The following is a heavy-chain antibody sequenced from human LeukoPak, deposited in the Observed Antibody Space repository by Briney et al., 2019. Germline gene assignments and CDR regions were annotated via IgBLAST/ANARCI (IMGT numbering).Heavy chain of an antibody. Sequence: ASVKVSCKASGYTFTGYCMHWMRQAPGQGLEWMGWINPNSGGTNYAQKFQGRVTMTRDTSISTAYMELSRLRSDDTAVYYCARDATPHYYGMDVWGQGTTVTVAS. V-gene: IGHV1-2*02. CDR2: INPNSGGT. CDR1: GYTFTGYC. J-gene: IGHJ6*02. CDR3: ARDATPHYYGMDV.